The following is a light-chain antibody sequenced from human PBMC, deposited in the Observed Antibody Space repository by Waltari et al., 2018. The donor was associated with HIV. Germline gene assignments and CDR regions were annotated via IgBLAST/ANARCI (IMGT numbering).Light chain of an antibody. CDR3: QTWDSGILM. J-gene: IGLJ3*02. V-gene: IGLV4-69*01. CDR2: VNSDGSH. CDR1: SGHDDYA. Sequence: QLFLTQSPSVSASLGASVKLTCTLDSGHDDYAVAWHQQTPGEGPRYCMKVNSDGSHDRGDGLPDRFSGSSSGSERYLTISRLQPEDEATYYCQTWDSGILMFGGGTELSVL.